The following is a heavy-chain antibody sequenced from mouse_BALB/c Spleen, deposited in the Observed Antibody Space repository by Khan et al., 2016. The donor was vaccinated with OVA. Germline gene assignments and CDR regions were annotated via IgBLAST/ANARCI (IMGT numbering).Heavy chain of an antibody. Sequence: QVQLKQSGPELVRPGASVKMSCKVSGYTFTDYVITWVKQRTGQGLEWIGEIYPGSGTTYYNEKFKGKATLTADKSSNTVNMQLSSLTSEDSAVCFCARSCDGAWFANWGQGTLVTVSA. CDR1: GYTFTDYV. CDR3: ARSCDGAWFAN. V-gene: IGHV1-77*01. J-gene: IGHJ3*01. CDR2: IYPGSGTT.